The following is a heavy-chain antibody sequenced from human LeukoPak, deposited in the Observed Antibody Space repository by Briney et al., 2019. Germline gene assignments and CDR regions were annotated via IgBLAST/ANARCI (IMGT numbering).Heavy chain of an antibody. CDR2: ISGSGGST. Sequence: PGGSLRLSCAASGFTFSSYWMNWARQAPGKGLEWVSAISGSGGSTYYADSVKGRFTISRDNSKNTLYLQMNSLRAEDTAVYYCAKDRAMVRGVIGFDYWGQGTLVTVSS. J-gene: IGHJ4*02. CDR1: GFTFSSYW. V-gene: IGHV3-23*01. D-gene: IGHD3-10*01. CDR3: AKDRAMVRGVIGFDY.